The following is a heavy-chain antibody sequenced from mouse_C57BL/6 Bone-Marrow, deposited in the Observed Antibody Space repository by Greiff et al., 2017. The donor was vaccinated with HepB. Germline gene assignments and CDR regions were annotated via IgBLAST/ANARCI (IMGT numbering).Heavy chain of an antibody. D-gene: IGHD2-5*01. CDR1: GFTFSDAW. CDR3: TFGGPTYYSNYDYFDY. CDR2: IRNKANNHAT. V-gene: IGHV6-6*01. Sequence: EVKLMESGGGLVQPGGSMKLSCAASGFTFSDAWMDWVRQSPEKGLEWVAEIRNKANNHATYYAESVKGRFTISRDDSKSSVYLQMNSLRAEDTGIYYCTFGGPTYYSNYDYFDYWGQGTTLTVSS. J-gene: IGHJ2*01.